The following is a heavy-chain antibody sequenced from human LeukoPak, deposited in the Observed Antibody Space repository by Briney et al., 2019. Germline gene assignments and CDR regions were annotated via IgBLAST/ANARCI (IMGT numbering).Heavy chain of an antibody. V-gene: IGHV3-30*04. CDR3: ARARLANGVWVGYYYGMDV. Sequence: GGSLRLSCAASGFTFSIYAMHWVRQAPGKGLEWVAVISYDGSNKYYADSVKGRFTISRDNSKNTLYLQMNSLRAEDTAVYYCARARLANGVWVGYYYGMDVWGQGTTVTVSS. CDR2: ISYDGSNK. CDR1: GFTFSIYA. J-gene: IGHJ6*02. D-gene: IGHD2-8*01.